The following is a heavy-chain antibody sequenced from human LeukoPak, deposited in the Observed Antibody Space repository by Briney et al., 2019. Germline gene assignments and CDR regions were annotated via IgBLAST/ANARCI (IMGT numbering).Heavy chain of an antibody. V-gene: IGHV4-34*01. J-gene: IGHJ4*02. CDR3: ARPRGRRFGELCLFDY. D-gene: IGHD3-10*01. CDR1: GGSFSGYY. CDR2: INHSGST. Sequence: SETLSLTCAVSGGSFSGYYWSWIRQPPGKGLKWIGEINHSGSTNYNPSLTSRVTISVDTSKNKFSLKLSSVSAADTAVYYCARPRGRRFGELCLFDYWGQGTLVTVPS.